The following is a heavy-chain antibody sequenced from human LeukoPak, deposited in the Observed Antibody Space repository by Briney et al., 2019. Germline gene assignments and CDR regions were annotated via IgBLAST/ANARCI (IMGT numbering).Heavy chain of an antibody. CDR2: ISGSGGST. V-gene: IGHV3-23*01. CDR3: ARGYYDSSGFPDY. D-gene: IGHD3-22*01. CDR1: GFTFSSYA. Sequence: GGSLRLSCAASGFTFSSYAMSWVRQAPGKGLEWVSAISGSGGSTYYADSVKGRFTISRDNSKNTLYLQMNSLRAEDTAVYYCARGYYDSSGFPDYWGQGILVTVSS. J-gene: IGHJ4*02.